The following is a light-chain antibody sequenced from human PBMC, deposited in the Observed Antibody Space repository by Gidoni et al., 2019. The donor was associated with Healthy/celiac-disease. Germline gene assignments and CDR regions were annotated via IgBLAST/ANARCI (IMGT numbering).Light chain of an antibody. CDR3: MQALQTPLT. J-gene: IGKJ4*01. Sequence: DIVMTQSPLSLPVTPGEPASISCRSSQSLLHSNGYNYLDWYLQKPGQSPQLLIYLGSNRASGVPDRFSGSGSGTGFTLKISRVEAEDVAVYYCMQALQTPLTFXGXTKVEIK. CDR1: QSLLHSNGYNY. CDR2: LGS. V-gene: IGKV2-28*01.